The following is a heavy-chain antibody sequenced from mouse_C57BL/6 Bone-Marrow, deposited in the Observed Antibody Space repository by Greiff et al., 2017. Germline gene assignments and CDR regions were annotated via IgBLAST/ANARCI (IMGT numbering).Heavy chain of an antibody. J-gene: IGHJ1*03. CDR2: IDPEDGET. V-gene: IGHV14-2*01. Sequence: EVQLQQSGAELVKPGASVKLSCTASGFNIKDYYMHWVKQRTEQGLEWIGRIDPEDGETKYAPKFQGKATITADPPSNTAYLQLSSLTSEDTAVYYCARGYGSSYWYFDVWGTGTTVTVSS. CDR1: GFNIKDYY. CDR3: ARGYGSSYWYFDV. D-gene: IGHD1-1*01.